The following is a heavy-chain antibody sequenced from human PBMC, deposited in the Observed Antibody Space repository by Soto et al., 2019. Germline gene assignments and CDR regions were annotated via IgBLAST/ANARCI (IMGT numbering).Heavy chain of an antibody. D-gene: IGHD1-26*01. Sequence: QVQLVESGGGVVQPGRSLRLSCAASGFTVSSYALQWVRQAPGKGLEWVAVISYDGRNKYYADSVKGRFTISRDNSKNTLYLQMISLRADGTGVYYCSRDMSRSYYPDCFDYWCQETMVMVSS. CDR3: SRDMSRSYYPDCFDY. J-gene: IGHJ4*02. V-gene: IGHV3-30*04. CDR2: ISYDGRNK. CDR1: GFTVSSYA.